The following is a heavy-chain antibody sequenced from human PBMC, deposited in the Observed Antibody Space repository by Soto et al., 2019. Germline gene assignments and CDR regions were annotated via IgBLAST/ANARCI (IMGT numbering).Heavy chain of an antibody. CDR1: GGCCSGYY. CDR2: INHSGST. J-gene: IGHJ6*04. V-gene: IGHV4-34*01. D-gene: IGHD3-10*01. CDR3: ARVRLELYREYYYYGMEV. Sequence: PSETLSLTWSVYGGCCSGYYGNLSRQPQGKGLEWIGDINHSGSTNYNPSLKSRVTISVDTSKNQFSLKLSSVTAADTAVYYCARVRLELYREYYYYGMEVWGKGTTVTVS.